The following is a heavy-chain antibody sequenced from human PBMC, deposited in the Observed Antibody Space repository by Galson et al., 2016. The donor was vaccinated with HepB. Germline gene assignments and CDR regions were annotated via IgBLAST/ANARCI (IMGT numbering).Heavy chain of an antibody. CDR3: ATQLVLIIVPGPFDA. V-gene: IGHV3-23*01. Sequence: SLRLSCAVSGVVFRNYAMTWVRQAPGKGLEWVSGISHGGGRTFYADSVEGRFTISRDNANNSVYLQMNSLRGEDTAVYYCATQLVLIIVPGPFDAWGQGTLVTVSS. J-gene: IGHJ4*02. CDR2: ISHGGGRT. D-gene: IGHD2/OR15-2a*01. CDR1: GVVFRNYA.